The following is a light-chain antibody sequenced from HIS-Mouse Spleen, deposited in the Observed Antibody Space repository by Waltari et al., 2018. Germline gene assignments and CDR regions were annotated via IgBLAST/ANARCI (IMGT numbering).Light chain of an antibody. CDR1: ALPKQY. V-gene: IGLV3-25*03. CDR2: KDI. J-gene: IGLJ3*02. CDR3: QSADSSGTYPNWV. Sequence: SYELTQPPSVSVSPGQTARITCSGDALPKQYAYWYQQKPGQAPVLVIYKDIERPSGIPVRFSGSSSGTTVTLTISGVQAEDEADYYCQSADSSGTYPNWVFGGGTKLTVL.